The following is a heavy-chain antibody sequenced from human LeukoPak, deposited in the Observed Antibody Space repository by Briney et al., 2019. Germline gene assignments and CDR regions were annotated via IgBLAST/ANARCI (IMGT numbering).Heavy chain of an antibody. V-gene: IGHV4-4*07. Sequence: EPSETLSLTCTVSGGSISSYYWSWIRQPAGKGLEWIGRIYTSGSTNYNPSLKSRVTMSVDTSKNQFSLKLSSVTAADTAVYYCARSQGYYYDSSGYSFLPWGQGTLVTVSS. J-gene: IGHJ5*02. CDR2: IYTSGST. CDR3: ARSQGYYYDSSGYSFLP. CDR1: GGSISSYY. D-gene: IGHD3-22*01.